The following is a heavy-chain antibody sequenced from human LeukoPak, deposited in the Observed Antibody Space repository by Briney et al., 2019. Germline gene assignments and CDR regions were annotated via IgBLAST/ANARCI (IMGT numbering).Heavy chain of an antibody. CDR1: GFTFSSYG. D-gene: IGHD3-3*01. Sequence: PGGSLRLSCAASGFTFSSYGMHWVRQAPGKGLEWVAFIRYDGSNKYYADSVKGRFTISRDNSKNTLYLQMNSLRAEDTAVHYCAKVFGVVADAFDIWGQGTMVTVSS. CDR3: AKVFGVVADAFDI. V-gene: IGHV3-30*02. J-gene: IGHJ3*02. CDR2: IRYDGSNK.